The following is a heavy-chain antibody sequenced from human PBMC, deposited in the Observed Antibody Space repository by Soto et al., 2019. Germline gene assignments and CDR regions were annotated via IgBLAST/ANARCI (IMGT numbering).Heavy chain of an antibody. V-gene: IGHV4-59*01. J-gene: IGHJ5*02. D-gene: IGHD1-1*01. Sequence: SETLSLTCSVSGGSIANYYWSWIRQPPGKGLEWIGYVYYSGSTNYNPSLKSRVTMSVDTSRNLFSLKLTSVTAADTAMYYCARNLNEYNLRKRFDPWGQGTLVTVSS. CDR3: ARNLNEYNLRKRFDP. CDR2: VYYSGST. CDR1: GGSIANYY.